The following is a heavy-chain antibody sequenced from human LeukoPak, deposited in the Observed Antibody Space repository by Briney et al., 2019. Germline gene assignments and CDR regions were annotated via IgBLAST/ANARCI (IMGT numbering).Heavy chain of an antibody. D-gene: IGHD2-15*01. Sequence: PSETLSLTCTVCGGSVSASYSYWIRQPPGKGLEWIGYIYYSGSTNYNPSLKSRLTISVDTSNNQFSLKLSSVTAADTAVYYCASTSGYCRGGHCYSAFVYMGRRNPVTVSS. CDR3: ASTSGYCRGGHCYSAFVY. CDR1: GGSVSASY. V-gene: IGHV4-59*02. J-gene: IGHJ4*02. CDR2: IYYSGST.